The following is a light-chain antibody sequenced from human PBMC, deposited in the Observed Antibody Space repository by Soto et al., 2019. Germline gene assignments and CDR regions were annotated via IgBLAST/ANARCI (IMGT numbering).Light chain of an antibody. CDR3: QQYTNWPYT. CDR1: QALGTN. Sequence: EIVMMQSPATLSVSPRERATLSCRASQALGTNLAWYQHKPGQAPRLLIYGASTRATGVPVRFSGSGSGTEFTLSISSLQSDDLAVYYCQQYTNWPYTFGQGTKLEIE. CDR2: GAS. V-gene: IGKV3-15*01. J-gene: IGKJ2*01.